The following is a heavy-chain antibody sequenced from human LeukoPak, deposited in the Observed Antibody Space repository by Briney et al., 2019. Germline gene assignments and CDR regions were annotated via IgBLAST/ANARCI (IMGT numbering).Heavy chain of an antibody. CDR3: ALTNQDSSGSILLGIWFDP. D-gene: IGHD3-22*01. V-gene: IGHV2-5*02. CDR1: GFSLSTSPVG. J-gene: IGHJ5*02. CDR2: IYWDDDE. Sequence: SGPPLANPPQPLTLTCTFSGFSLSTSPVGVGWIRQPPGTALERLALIYWDDDERYSPSLKSRLPITMDASKNQILLTMTIIDPVDTATYYCALTNQDSSGSILLGIWFDPWGQGTLVTVSS.